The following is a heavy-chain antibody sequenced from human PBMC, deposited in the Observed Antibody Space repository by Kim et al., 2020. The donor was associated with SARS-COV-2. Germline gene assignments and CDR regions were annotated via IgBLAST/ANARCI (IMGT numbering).Heavy chain of an antibody. D-gene: IGHD6-13*01. V-gene: IGHV6-1*01. Sequence: YAVSVKSRITSNPDTSKNQFSLQLNSVTPEDTAVYYCARDRVFDYYGMDVWGQGTTVTVSS. J-gene: IGHJ6*02. CDR3: ARDRVFDYYGMDV.